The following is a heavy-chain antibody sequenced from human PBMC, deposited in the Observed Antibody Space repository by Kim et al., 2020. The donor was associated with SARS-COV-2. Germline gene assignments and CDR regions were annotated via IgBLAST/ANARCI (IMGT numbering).Heavy chain of an antibody. CDR1: EFTFSSYS. J-gene: IGHJ1*01. V-gene: IGHV3-23*01. Sequence: GGSLRLSCAASEFTFSSYSMTWVRQAPGKGLEWVSGISGSGGRTFYADSVKGRFTISRDNSKNTLFLQMNRLRAEDTAIYYCAKDPSCGGDICYSNFARWGQGTLVSVSS. CDR2: ISGSGGRT. CDR3: AKDPSCGGDICYSNFAR. D-gene: IGHD2-15*01.